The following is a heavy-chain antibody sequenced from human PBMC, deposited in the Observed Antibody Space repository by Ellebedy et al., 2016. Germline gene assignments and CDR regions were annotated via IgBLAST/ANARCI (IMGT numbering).Heavy chain of an antibody. CDR3: ASSPAYSSGWYTWFDP. Sequence: SETLSLTXTVSGGSISSGDYYWSWIRQPPGKGLEWIGYIYYSGSTYYNPSLKSRVTISVDTSKNQFSLKLSSVTAADTAVYYCASSPAYSSGWYTWFDPWGQGTLVTVSS. CDR1: GGSISSGDYY. V-gene: IGHV4-30-4*01. J-gene: IGHJ5*02. CDR2: IYYSGST. D-gene: IGHD6-19*01.